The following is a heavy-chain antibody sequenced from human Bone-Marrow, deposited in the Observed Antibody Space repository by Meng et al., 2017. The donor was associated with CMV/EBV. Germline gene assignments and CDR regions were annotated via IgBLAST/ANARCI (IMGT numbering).Heavy chain of an antibody. CDR2: INHSGFT. CDR1: GGSFSGYY. Sequence: SETLSLTCGVYGGSFSGYYWSWIRQPPGKGLEWIGEINHSGFTNYNPSLKSRVTISVDTSKNQFSLKLSSVTAADTAVYYCARGRRRYYVGSGSQGGYGMDVWGQGTTVTVSS. D-gene: IGHD3-10*01. V-gene: IGHV4-34*01. J-gene: IGHJ6*02. CDR3: ARGRRRYYVGSGSQGGYGMDV.